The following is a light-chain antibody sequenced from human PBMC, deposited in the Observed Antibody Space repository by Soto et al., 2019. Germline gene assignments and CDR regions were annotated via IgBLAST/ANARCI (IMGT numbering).Light chain of an antibody. CDR3: QQNYYIPYT. CDR1: QDIAFY. J-gene: IGKJ2*01. CDR2: GAS. V-gene: IGKV1-39*01. Sequence: DIQMTQSPSSLSVSVEDRVTMSCRKSQDIAFYLNWYQQKPGKAPQLLIYGASNLQHGAPSRFSGSGSGTAFTLTITSLQPEDFATYFCQQNYYIPYTFGQGTKLEI.